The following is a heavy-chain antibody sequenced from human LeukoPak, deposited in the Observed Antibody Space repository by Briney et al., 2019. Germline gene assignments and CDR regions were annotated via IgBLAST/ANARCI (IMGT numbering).Heavy chain of an antibody. D-gene: IGHD4-17*01. CDR3: ARTTVTTGRCLDY. Sequence: SQTLSLTCTVTGGSISSGDYYWSWIRQPPGKGLEWIGYIYYSGSTYYNPSLKSRVTISVDTSKNQFSLKLSSVTAADTAVYYCARTTVTTGRCLDYWGQGTLVTVSS. CDR2: IYYSGST. V-gene: IGHV4-30-4*08. J-gene: IGHJ4*02. CDR1: GGSISSGDYY.